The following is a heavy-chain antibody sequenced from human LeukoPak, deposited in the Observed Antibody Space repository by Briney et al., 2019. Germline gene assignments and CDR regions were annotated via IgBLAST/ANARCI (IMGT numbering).Heavy chain of an antibody. D-gene: IGHD3-10*01. J-gene: IGHJ4*02. V-gene: IGHV4-61*01. Sequence: SETLSLICSVSGGSVSSASYYWSWIRQSPGRGLEWIGYISYSGSTNFNPSLKSRVTISVDTSKNQFSLNLSSVSAADTAVYYCVRGWGSGSNNQRSIDYWGQGTLVTVSS. CDR2: ISYSGST. CDR1: GGSVSSASYY. CDR3: VRGWGSGSNNQRSIDY.